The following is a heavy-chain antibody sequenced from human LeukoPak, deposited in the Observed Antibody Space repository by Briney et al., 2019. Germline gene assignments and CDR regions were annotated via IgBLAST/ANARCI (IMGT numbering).Heavy chain of an antibody. J-gene: IGHJ3*02. D-gene: IGHD3-22*01. CDR2: IGSSGRPI. CDR1: GFIFSSYE. V-gene: IGHV3-48*03. CDR3: ARNYYDSSGYYHPGAFDI. Sequence: QSGGSLRLSCAASGFIFSSYETNWVRQAPGKGLEWVSFIGSSGRPIYYADSVKGRFTISRDNAKNSLYLQMNTLRAEDTAVYYCARNYYDSSGYYHPGAFDIWGQGTMVTVSS.